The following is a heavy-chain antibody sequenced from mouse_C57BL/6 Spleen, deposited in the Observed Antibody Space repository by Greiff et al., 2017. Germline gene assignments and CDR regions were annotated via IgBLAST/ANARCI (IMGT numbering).Heavy chain of an antibody. Sequence: EVQLVESGGGLVKPGGSLKLSCAASGFTFSSYAMSWVRQTPEQRLEWVATISDGGSYTYYPDNVKGRFTISRDNAKNNLYLQMSHLKSEDTAMYYCARDGLFDGYYSAWFAYWGQGTLVTVSA. J-gene: IGHJ3*01. V-gene: IGHV5-4*01. D-gene: IGHD2-3*01. CDR1: GFTFSSYA. CDR2: ISDGGSYT. CDR3: ARDGLFDGYYSAWFAY.